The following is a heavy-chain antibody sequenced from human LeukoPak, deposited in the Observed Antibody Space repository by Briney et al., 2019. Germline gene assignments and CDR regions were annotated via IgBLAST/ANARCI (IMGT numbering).Heavy chain of an antibody. CDR2: IYPGDSDT. V-gene: IGHV5-51*01. CDR1: GYSFTSYW. Sequence: GESLKISCKGSGYSFTSYWIGWVRQMPGKGLEWMGIIYPGDSDTRYSPSFQGQVTVSADKSISTAYLKWSSLKASDTAMYYCARQDGSAIHYFDYWGQGTLVTVSS. CDR3: ARQDGSAIHYFDY. J-gene: IGHJ4*02. D-gene: IGHD3-10*01.